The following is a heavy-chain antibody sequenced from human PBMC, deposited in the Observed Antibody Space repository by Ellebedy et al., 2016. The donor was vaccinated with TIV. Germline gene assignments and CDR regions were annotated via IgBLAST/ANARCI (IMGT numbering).Heavy chain of an antibody. CDR2: INPNSGGT. CDR1: GYTFTGYY. V-gene: IGHV1-2*02. J-gene: IGHJ5*02. Sequence: ASVKVSCKASGYTFTGYYMHWVRQAPGQGLEWMGWINPNSGGTNYAQKFQGRVTMTADTPTNTAYMELKSLRSDDTAVYYCARFVESSSRFRWFDPWGQGTLVTVSS. D-gene: IGHD6-13*01. CDR3: ARFVESSSRFRWFDP.